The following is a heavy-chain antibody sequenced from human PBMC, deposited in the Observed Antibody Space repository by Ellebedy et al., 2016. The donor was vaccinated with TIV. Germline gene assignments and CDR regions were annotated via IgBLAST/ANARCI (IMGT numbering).Heavy chain of an antibody. J-gene: IGHJ1*01. CDR2: VSGSGDNT. Sequence: GGSLRLXXAPSGFTFSSHAMNWVRQAPGKGLEWVSGVSGSGDNTYYADSVKGRFTISGDNSKNTLNLQMNRLRAEDTAVYYCALGDTMVRHWGQGTLVTVSS. CDR3: ALGDTMVRH. V-gene: IGHV3-23*01. CDR1: GFTFSSHA. D-gene: IGHD3-10*01.